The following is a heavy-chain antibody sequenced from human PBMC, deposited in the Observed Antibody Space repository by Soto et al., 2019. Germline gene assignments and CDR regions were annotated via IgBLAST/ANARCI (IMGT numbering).Heavy chain of an antibody. V-gene: IGHV1-46*01. CDR2: INPHGGST. CDR1: RDTFTSYY. J-gene: IGHJ5*02. D-gene: IGHD1-26*01. Sequence: ASVKVSCKTPRDTFTSYYINWVRQAPGQGLEWMGVINPHGGSTAYAQKFKGRFTLTRDTSASTVYMEVSSLTSEDTAMYYCARPSGGNFGIIIEGTNWFAPWGQGTLVTVSS. CDR3: ARPSGGNFGIIIEGTNWFAP.